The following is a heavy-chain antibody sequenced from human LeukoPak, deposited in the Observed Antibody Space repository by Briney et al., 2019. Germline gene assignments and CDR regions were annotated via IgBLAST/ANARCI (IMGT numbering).Heavy chain of an antibody. V-gene: IGHV1-2*02. CDR1: GYTFTGYY. CDR3: ARDDDILTGYYPRFDY. Sequence: ASVKVSCKASGYTFTGYYMHWVRQAPGQGLEWMGWINPNSGGTNYAQKFQGRVTITADKSTSTAYMELSSLRSEDTAVYYCARDDDILTGYYPRFDYWGQGTLVTVSS. CDR2: INPNSGGT. J-gene: IGHJ4*02. D-gene: IGHD3-9*01.